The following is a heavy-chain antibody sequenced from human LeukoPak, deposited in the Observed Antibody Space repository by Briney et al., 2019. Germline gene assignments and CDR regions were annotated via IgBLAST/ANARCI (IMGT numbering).Heavy chain of an antibody. V-gene: IGHV3-23*01. CDR2: ISAISGST. CDR1: GFTFSSHG. Sequence: PGGSLRLSCAASGFTFSSHGMSWVRQAPGKGLEWVSTISAISGSTYFADSVKGRFTISRDNSKNTLYVQMNSLRAEDTAVYYCAKGGSSSWDYFDHWGQGTLVTVSS. CDR3: AKGGSSSWDYFDH. J-gene: IGHJ4*02. D-gene: IGHD6-13*01.